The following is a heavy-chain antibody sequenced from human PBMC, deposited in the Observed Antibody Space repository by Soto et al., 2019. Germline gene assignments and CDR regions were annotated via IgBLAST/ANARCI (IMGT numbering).Heavy chain of an antibody. CDR2: ISHSGFT. D-gene: IGHD6-13*01. J-gene: IGHJ6*02. CDR1: GGSISSTKW. Sequence: QVQLLESGPGLVKPSGTLSLTCAVSGGSISSTKWWTWVRQPPGKGLEWIGEISHSGFTNYNASLRSRVTLSVDKSTNQFSLKLSSMSAPDTAVYYCARGPQQLIADYYYYAMDVWGQGTTVTVSS. CDR3: ARGPQQLIADYYYYAMDV. V-gene: IGHV4-4*02.